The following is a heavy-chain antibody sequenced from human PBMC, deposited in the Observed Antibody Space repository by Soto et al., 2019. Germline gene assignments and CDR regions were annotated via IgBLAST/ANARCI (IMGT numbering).Heavy chain of an antibody. CDR3: ARARPWGSRYFDY. CDR2: IYYSGST. J-gene: IGHJ4*02. D-gene: IGHD3-16*01. Sequence: SETLSLTCTVSGGSISSGDYYWSWIRQPPGKGLEWIGYIYYSGSTYYNTSLKNRVTISVDTSKNQFSLKLSSVTAADTAVYYCARARPWGSRYFDYWGQGTLVTVSS. CDR1: GGSISSGDYY. V-gene: IGHV4-30-4*02.